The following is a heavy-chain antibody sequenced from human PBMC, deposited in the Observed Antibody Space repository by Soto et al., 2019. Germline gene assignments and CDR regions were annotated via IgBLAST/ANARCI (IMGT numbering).Heavy chain of an antibody. J-gene: IGHJ5*01. CDR3: AKKPYGDSGWFDS. D-gene: IGHD4-17*01. CDR2: ISGSGANT. V-gene: IGHV3-23*01. Sequence: PGGSLRLSCAASGFTLSTYAMSWVRQAPGKGLEWVSAISGSGANTYYADSVKGRFTISRDTSKNTLYLQMSSLRVEDTAVYYCAKKPYGDSGWFDSWGQGTRATVSS. CDR1: GFTLSTYA.